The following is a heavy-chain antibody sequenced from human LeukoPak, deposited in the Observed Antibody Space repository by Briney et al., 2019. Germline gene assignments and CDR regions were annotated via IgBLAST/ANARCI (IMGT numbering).Heavy chain of an antibody. Sequence: ASVRVSSTASVFTFHAFGFSWVRQAPGQGLEWMGWVSAYDVVTKYAQSFHGRLSLTTETSTTTASTELSRRRYDDTAVYYCAILGRYNLLGASDAGSQGTRVTVS. D-gene: IGHD5-24*01. V-gene: IGHV1-18*01. J-gene: IGHJ3*01. CDR1: VFTFHAFG. CDR2: VSAYDVVT. CDR3: AILGRYNLLGASDA.